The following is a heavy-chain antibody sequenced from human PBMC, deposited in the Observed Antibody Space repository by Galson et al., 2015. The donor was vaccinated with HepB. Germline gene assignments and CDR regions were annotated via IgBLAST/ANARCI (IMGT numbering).Heavy chain of an antibody. CDR1: GFTFSSYA. V-gene: IGHV3-30*04. J-gene: IGHJ3*02. D-gene: IGHD3-9*01. CDR3: ARESSTHYDILTGYQDAFDI. Sequence: SLRLSCAASGFTFSSYAMHWVRQAPGKGLEWVAVISYDGSNKYYADSVKGRFTISRDNSKNTLYLQMNSLRAEDTAVYYCARESSTHYDILTGYQDAFDIWGQGTMVTVSS. CDR2: ISYDGSNK.